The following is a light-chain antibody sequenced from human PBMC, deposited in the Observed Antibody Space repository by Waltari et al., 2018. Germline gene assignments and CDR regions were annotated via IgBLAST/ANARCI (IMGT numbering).Light chain of an antibody. V-gene: IGLV2-14*03. CDR1: TSAVGASTS. J-gene: IGLJ2*01. CDR3: NSYTSSSTLL. Sequence: QSALTQPASVSGSPGQSITISCTGTTSAVGASTSVPWYQQHPGKAPRLMIFDVSNRPSGVSNRFSGSKSGNTASLTISGLQAEDEADYYCNSYTSSSTLLFGGGTRLTVL. CDR2: DVS.